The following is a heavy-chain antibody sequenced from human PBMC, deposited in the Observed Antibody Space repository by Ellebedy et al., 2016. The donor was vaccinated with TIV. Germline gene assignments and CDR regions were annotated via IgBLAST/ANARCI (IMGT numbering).Heavy chain of an antibody. Sequence: GESLKISCAASGFTFSSYAMSWVRQAPGKGLEWVSAISGSGGSTYYADSVKGRFTISRDNSKNTLYLQMNSLRAEDTAVYYCAKVGAYSSSWFDIYFDYWGQGTLVTVSS. CDR3: AKVGAYSSSWFDIYFDY. J-gene: IGHJ4*02. D-gene: IGHD6-13*01. CDR2: ISGSGGST. CDR1: GFTFSSYA. V-gene: IGHV3-23*01.